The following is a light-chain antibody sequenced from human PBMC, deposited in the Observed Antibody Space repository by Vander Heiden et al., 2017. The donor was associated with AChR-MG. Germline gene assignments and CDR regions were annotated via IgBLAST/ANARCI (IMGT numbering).Light chain of an antibody. Sequence: QSVLTQPPSVSGTPGQRVTTSCTGSSSNIGAGYDVHWYQQLPGTAPKLLIYGTSNRPSGVPDRFSGSKSGTSASLAITGLQAEDEADYYCQSYDSSLSGSIFGGGTKLTVL. CDR3: QSYDSSLSGSI. J-gene: IGLJ2*01. CDR1: SSNIGAGYD. V-gene: IGLV1-40*01. CDR2: GTS.